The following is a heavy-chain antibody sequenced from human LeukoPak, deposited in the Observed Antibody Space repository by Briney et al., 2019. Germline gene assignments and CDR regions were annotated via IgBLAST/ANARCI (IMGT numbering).Heavy chain of an antibody. J-gene: IGHJ3*02. D-gene: IGHD1-26*01. V-gene: IGHV3-21*04. CDR1: GFTFSRYT. CDR2: ISTIGSYI. CDR3: ARGGSYLSAFDI. Sequence: GGSLRLSCAASGFTFSRYTMNWVRQAPGKGLEWVSSISTIGSYIYYVDSVKGRFTISRDNSKNTLYLQMNSLRAEDTAVYYCARGGSYLSAFDIWGQGTMVTVSS.